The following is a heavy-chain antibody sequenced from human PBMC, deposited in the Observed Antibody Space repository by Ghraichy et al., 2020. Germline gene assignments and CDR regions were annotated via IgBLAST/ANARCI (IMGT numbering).Heavy chain of an antibody. CDR2: INTDGSRT. J-gene: IGHJ4*02. Sequence: GESLNISCAASGFTFSSYWMHWVRQAPGKGLVWVSRINTDGSRTDYADSVKGRFTISRDNAKNTLYLQMNSLRAEDTAVYYCARVQYSSSPYWGQGTLVTVSS. V-gene: IGHV3-74*01. CDR1: GFTFSSYW. CDR3: ARVQYSSSPY. D-gene: IGHD6-13*01.